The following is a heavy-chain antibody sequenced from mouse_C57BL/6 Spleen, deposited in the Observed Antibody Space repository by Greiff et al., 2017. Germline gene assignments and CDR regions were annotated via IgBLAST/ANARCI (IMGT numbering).Heavy chain of an antibody. CDR1: GYTFTSYW. V-gene: IGHV1-64*01. D-gene: IGHD1-1*01. Sequence: QVQLQQPGAELVKPGASVKLSCKASGYTFTSYWMHWVKQRPGQGLEWIGMIHPNSGSTNYNEKFKSKATLTVDKSSSTAYMQLSSLTSEDSAVYYCASPHYYGSSLIDYWGQGTTLTVSS. CDR2: IHPNSGST. CDR3: ASPHYYGSSLIDY. J-gene: IGHJ2*01.